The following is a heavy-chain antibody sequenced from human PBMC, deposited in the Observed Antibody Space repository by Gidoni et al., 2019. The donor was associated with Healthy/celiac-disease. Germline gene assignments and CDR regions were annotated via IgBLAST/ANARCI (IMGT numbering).Heavy chain of an antibody. CDR2: IDPSDSDT. CDR1: GYSFTSYW. CDR3: ARQNRITGTIVWFDP. J-gene: IGHJ5*02. V-gene: IGHV5-10-1*01. D-gene: IGHD1-7*01. Sequence: EVQLVQSGAEVKKPGESLRISCKGSGYSFTSYWISWVRQMPGKGLEWMGRIDPSDSDTNDSPSFQGHVTISADKSISTAYLQWSSLKVSDTAMYYCARQNRITGTIVWFDPWGQGTLVTVSS.